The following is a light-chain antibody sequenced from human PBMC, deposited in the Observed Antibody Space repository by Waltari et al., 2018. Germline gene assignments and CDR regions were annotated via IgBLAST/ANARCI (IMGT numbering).Light chain of an antibody. CDR1: QTVSTY. CDR3: QQRGNWPRT. J-gene: IGKJ1*01. V-gene: IGKV3-11*01. Sequence: EILLTQSPAPLSLSPGERATLSCRASQTVSTYLAWYQHKPGQAPRLLIYDASNRASDIPARFSGSGSGTDFTLTISSLEPVDVAVYYCQQRGNWPRTFGQGTKVEIK. CDR2: DAS.